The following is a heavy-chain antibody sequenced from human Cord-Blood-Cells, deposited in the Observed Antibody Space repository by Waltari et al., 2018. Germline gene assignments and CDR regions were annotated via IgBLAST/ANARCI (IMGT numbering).Heavy chain of an antibody. Sequence: QVQLVQSGAEVKKPGSSVKVSCKASGGTFSSYAISWVRQAPGQGLEWMGGIIPCFGTANYAQKVQGRVTMTAYKSTSTAYMELSSLRSEDTAVYYCARAEVGGSSGFDYWGQGTLVTVSS. V-gene: IGHV1-69*06. CDR2: IIPCFGTA. D-gene: IGHD6-6*01. J-gene: IGHJ4*02. CDR3: ARAEVGGSSGFDY. CDR1: GGTFSSYA.